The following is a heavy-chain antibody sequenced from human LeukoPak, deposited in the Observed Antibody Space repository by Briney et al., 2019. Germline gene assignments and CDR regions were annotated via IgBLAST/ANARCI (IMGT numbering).Heavy chain of an antibody. V-gene: IGHV4-30-2*01. J-gene: IGHJ4*02. CDR2: IYHSGST. Sequence: PSQTLSLTCAVSGGSISSGGYSWSWIRQPPGKGLEWIGYIYHSGSTYYNPSLKSRVTISVDRSKNQFSLKLSSVTAADTAVYYCARAAAGIAAAGTLGFDYWGQGTLVTVSS. CDR3: ARAAAGIAAAGTLGFDY. CDR1: GGSISSGGYS. D-gene: IGHD6-13*01.